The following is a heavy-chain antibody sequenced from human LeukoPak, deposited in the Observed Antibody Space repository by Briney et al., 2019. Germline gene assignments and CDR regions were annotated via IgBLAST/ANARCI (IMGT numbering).Heavy chain of an antibody. CDR2: ISGSGGST. CDR3: AKDPYYYDSSGPREYYFDY. J-gene: IGHJ4*02. V-gene: IGHV3-23*01. CDR1: GFTFSSYA. Sequence: GGSLRLSCAASGFTFSSYAMSWVRQAPGKGLEWVSAISGSGGSTYYADSVKGRFTISRDNSKNTLYLQMNSLRAEDTAVYYCAKDPYYYDSSGPREYYFDYWGKGTLVTVSS. D-gene: IGHD3-22*01.